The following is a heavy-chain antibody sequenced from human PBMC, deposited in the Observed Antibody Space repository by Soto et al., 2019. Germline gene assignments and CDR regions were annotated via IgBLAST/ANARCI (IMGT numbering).Heavy chain of an antibody. CDR2: ISSNGNST. J-gene: IGHJ6*02. CDR1: GFTFRSYA. Sequence: GGSLRLSCSASGFTFRSYAVHWVRQAPGKGLEYVSAISSNGNSTYYVDSVKGRFTISRDNSKNTVYLQMRSLRAEDTAVYYCAKTRITAAISGGMDVWGQGTTVTVSS. CDR3: AKTRITAAISGGMDV. D-gene: IGHD2-2*02. V-gene: IGHV3-64D*06.